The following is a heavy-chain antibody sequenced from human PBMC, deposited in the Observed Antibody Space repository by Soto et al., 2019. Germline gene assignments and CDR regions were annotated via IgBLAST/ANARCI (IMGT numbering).Heavy chain of an antibody. CDR3: AKRGWNYQAYHYYYAMYV. CDR1: GYSFSSLW. D-gene: IGHD1-7*01. Sequence: GESLKISCEGSGYSFSSLWISWVRQMPGKGLEWVGRIDPSDSYINYSPSFQGRVTISADKSSSTAYLQWSSLEASDTGIYYCAKRGWNYQAYHYYYAMYVWGQGTTVTVSS. J-gene: IGHJ6*02. V-gene: IGHV5-10-1*01. CDR2: IDPSDSYI.